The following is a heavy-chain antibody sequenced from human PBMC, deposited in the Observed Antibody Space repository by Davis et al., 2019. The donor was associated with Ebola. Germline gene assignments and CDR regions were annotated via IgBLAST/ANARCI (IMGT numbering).Heavy chain of an antibody. Sequence: PGGSLRLSCAASGSTFSSDSMNWVPQAPGKGLERVSYISTSSAYINYADSVKGRFTISRHNAKNSLYLQMNSLRAEDTAVYYCARASGWGAFDIWGQGTMVTVSS. V-gene: IGHV3-21*01. CDR3: ARASGWGAFDI. J-gene: IGHJ3*02. D-gene: IGHD6-25*01. CDR1: GSTFSSDS. CDR2: ISTSSAYI.